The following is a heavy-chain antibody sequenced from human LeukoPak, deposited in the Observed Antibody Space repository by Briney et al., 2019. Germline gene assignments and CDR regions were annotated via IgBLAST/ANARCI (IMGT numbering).Heavy chain of an antibody. J-gene: IGHJ3*02. CDR2: ISAYNGNT. V-gene: IGHV1-18*01. D-gene: IGHD1-26*01. CDR1: GYTFTNYG. Sequence: ASVKVSCKASGYTFTNYGITWVRQAPGQGLEWMGWISAYNGNTNYAQKVQGRVTMTRDTSTSTVYMELRSLKSDDTAVYYCARGLDSGSPPLGTFEIWGQGTMVTVSS. CDR3: ARGLDSGSPPLGTFEI.